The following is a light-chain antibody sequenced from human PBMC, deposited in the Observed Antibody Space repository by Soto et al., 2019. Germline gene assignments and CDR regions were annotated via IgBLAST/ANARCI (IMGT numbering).Light chain of an antibody. CDR2: DIA. J-gene: IGLJ1*01. CDR3: VSFTTKKSYV. CDR1: SSDIGAYIF. V-gene: IGLV2-14*03. Sequence: QSALTQPASVSGSPGQSINISCTGTSSDIGAYIFVSWYQQHPGKAPKLIIDDIANRPSGVSYRCSGSKSANTASLTISGLQADDEADYYCVSFTTKKSYVFGTGTKLTV.